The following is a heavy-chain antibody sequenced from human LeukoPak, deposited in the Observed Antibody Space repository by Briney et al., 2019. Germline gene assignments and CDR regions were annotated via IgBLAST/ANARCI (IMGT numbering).Heavy chain of an antibody. D-gene: IGHD6-13*01. J-gene: IGHJ4*02. CDR3: ARDPPRRSSSSSDFDY. CDR2: ISSNGGST. Sequence: GGSLRLSCAASGFTFSSYAMHWVRQAPGKGLEYVSAISSNGGSTYYANSVKGRFTISRDNAKNSLYLQMNSLRAEDTAVYYCARDPPRRSSSSSDFDYWGQGTLVTVSS. V-gene: IGHV3-64*01. CDR1: GFTFSSYA.